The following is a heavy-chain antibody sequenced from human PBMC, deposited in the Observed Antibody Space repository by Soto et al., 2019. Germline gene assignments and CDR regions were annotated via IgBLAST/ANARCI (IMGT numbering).Heavy chain of an antibody. CDR2: ISGSGAGT. Sequence: EVQLLEYGGGLVQPGGSLRLSCAASGFTFSNYGMSWVRQAPGKGLEWVSAISGSGAGTYYADPVTGRFTISRDNSKNTLYLQMNRLRAEDTAVYYCAKVHVLRYSEVGMDVWGQGTTVTVSS. J-gene: IGHJ6*02. V-gene: IGHV3-23*01. CDR1: GFTFSNYG. D-gene: IGHD3-9*01. CDR3: AKVHVLRYSEVGMDV.